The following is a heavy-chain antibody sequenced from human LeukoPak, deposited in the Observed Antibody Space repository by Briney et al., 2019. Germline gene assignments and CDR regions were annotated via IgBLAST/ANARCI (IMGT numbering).Heavy chain of an antibody. Sequence: GGSLRLSCAASGFTFSSYEMNWVRQAPGKELEWVSFIYSGGNTHYSDSVKGRFTISRDNSKNTLYLQMNSLRAEDTAVYYCARRAGAYSHPYHYWGQGTLVTVSS. CDR2: IYSGGNT. J-gene: IGHJ4*02. CDR1: GFTFSSYE. V-gene: IGHV3-53*01. CDR3: ARRAGAYSHPYHY. D-gene: IGHD4/OR15-4a*01.